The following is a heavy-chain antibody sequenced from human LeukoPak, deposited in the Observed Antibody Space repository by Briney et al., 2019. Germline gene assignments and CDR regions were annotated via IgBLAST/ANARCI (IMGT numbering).Heavy chain of an antibody. V-gene: IGHV3-7*03. CDR3: ARSGGGPNH. D-gene: IGHD3-16*01. CDR2: INADGSET. J-gene: IGHJ4*02. CDR1: GFTFSATA. Sequence: GGSLRLSCAASGFTFSATAMTWVRQAPGKGLEWVATINADGSETHYVDSVKGRFTISRDNAKNSLYLQMNSLRAEDTAVYYCARSGGGPNHWGEGTLVTVSS.